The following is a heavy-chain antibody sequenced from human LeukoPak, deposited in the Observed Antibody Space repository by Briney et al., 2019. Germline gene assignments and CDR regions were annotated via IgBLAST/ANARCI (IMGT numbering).Heavy chain of an antibody. Sequence: GGSLRLSCAASGFTFSSYAMHWVRQAPGKGLEWVAVISYDGSNKYYADSVKGRFTISRDNSKNTLYLQMNSLRAEDTAVYYCARGFDDFWSGLDPWGQGTLVTVSS. D-gene: IGHD3-3*01. CDR1: GFTFSSYA. V-gene: IGHV3-30*01. CDR2: ISYDGSNK. J-gene: IGHJ5*02. CDR3: ARGFDDFWSGLDP.